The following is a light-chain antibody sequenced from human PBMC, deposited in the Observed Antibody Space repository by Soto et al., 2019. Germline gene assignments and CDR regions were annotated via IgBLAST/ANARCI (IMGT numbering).Light chain of an antibody. V-gene: IGKV1-5*03. CDR3: QEYHSYS. Sequence: DIQMTQSPSTLSAALGDRVTITCRASQSVSSWLAWYQQKPGKAPKLRIYKASSLESGVPPRFSGSGSGTEFTLTISSLQPEDFATYYCQEYHSYSFGQGTKLELK. CDR2: KAS. J-gene: IGKJ2*01. CDR1: QSVSSW.